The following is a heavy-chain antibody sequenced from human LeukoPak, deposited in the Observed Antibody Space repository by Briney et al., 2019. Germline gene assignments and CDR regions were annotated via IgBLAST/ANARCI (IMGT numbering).Heavy chain of an antibody. D-gene: IGHD6-19*01. J-gene: IGHJ4*02. Sequence: ASVMVSCKASGYTFTGYYMHWVRQAPGQGLEWMGWINPNSGGTNYAQKFQGRVTMTRDTSISTAYMELSRLRSDDTAVYYCASLAVAGTPDYYDYWGQGTLVTVSS. V-gene: IGHV1-2*02. CDR3: ASLAVAGTPDYYDY. CDR2: INPNSGGT. CDR1: GYTFTGYY.